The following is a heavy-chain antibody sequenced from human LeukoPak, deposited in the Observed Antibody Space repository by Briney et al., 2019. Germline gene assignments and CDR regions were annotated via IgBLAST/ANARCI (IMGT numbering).Heavy chain of an antibody. CDR3: ASHSPGSIDY. CDR2: ISYDGSNK. Sequence: PGRSLRLSRAASGFTFSSYAMHWVRQAPGKGLEWVAVISYDGSNKYYADSVKGRFTISRDNSKNTLYLQMNSLRAEDTAVYYCASHSPGSIDYWGQGALVTVSS. V-gene: IGHV3-30-3*01. CDR1: GFTFSSYA. J-gene: IGHJ4*02.